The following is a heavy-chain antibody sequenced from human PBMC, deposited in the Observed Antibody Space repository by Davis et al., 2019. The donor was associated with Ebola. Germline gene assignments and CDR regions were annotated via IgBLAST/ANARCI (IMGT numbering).Heavy chain of an antibody. CDR2: IYHSGST. Sequence: PSETLSLTCTVSGYSISSGYYWGWIRQPPGKGLEWIGSIYHSGSTYYNPSLKSRVTISVDTSKNQFSLKLSSVTAADTAVYYCARGGIRLPLGYWGQGTLVTVSS. J-gene: IGHJ4*02. CDR1: GYSISSGYY. CDR3: ARGGIRLPLGY. D-gene: IGHD2-15*01. V-gene: IGHV4-38-2*02.